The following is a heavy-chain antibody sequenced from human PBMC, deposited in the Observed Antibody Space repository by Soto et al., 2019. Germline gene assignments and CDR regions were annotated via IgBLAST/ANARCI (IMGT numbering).Heavy chain of an antibody. V-gene: IGHV1-2*02. J-gene: IGHJ1*01. CDR1: GSTFSGYY. D-gene: IGHD6-19*01. CDR3: VAERGPVLVYPDF. CDR2: MNPESGDS. Sequence: ASVKVSCNASGSTFSGYYLHWLRQAPAVGLVWLWWMNPESGDSQYGESFQGRVTMTRDTSSATVHMVLSGLRPDDTVRYYCVAERGPVLVYPDFWGQGTQVTVSS.